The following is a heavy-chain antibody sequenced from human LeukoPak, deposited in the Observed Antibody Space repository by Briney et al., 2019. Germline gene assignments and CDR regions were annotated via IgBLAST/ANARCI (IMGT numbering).Heavy chain of an antibody. CDR1: GGTFSSYA. V-gene: IGHV1-69*13. CDR3: ARAFFHYYDSSGYYPSYYFDY. D-gene: IGHD3-22*01. CDR2: IIPIFGTA. J-gene: IGHJ4*02. Sequence: ASVKVSCKASGGTFSSYAISWVRQAPGQGLEWMGGIIPIFGTANYAQKFQGRVTITADESTSTAYMELRSLRSEDTAVYYCARAFFHYYDSSGYYPSYYFDYWAQGTLVTVSS.